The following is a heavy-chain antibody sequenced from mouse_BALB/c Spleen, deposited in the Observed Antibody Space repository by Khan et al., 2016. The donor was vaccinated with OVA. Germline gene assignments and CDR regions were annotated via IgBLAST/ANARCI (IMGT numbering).Heavy chain of an antibody. V-gene: IGHV3-1*02. D-gene: IGHD1-2*01. CDR1: GYTITSGYS. Sequence: EVQLQESGPGLAKPSQSLSLSCTATGYTITSGYSRYWKRQLPGNKLEMMCYITSTGNTNYNQTFKNQISFTRDTSKNQFFLQLNSVTTEDAATYYCARTARIEYWGQGTTLTVSS. J-gene: IGHJ2*01. CDR3: ARTARIEY. CDR2: ITSTGNT.